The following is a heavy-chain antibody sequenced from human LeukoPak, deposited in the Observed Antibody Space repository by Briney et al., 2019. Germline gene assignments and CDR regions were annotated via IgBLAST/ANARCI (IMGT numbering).Heavy chain of an antibody. Sequence: GGSLRLSCAASGFILNNYGMHWVRQVPGKGLEWVAYIRYDGSNEYNRDSVKGRLTISRGNSKNMVYLQMNSLRADDTAVYYCAKDLGITMIRGAMEFDPWAQGTLVTVSS. CDR3: AKDLGITMIRGAMEFDP. CDR2: IRYDGSNE. D-gene: IGHD3-10*01. V-gene: IGHV3-30*02. J-gene: IGHJ5*02. CDR1: GFILNNYG.